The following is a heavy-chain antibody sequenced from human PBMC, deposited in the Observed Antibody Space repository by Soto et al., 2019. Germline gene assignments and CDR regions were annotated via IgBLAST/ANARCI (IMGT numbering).Heavy chain of an antibody. J-gene: IGHJ5*02. CDR1: GGSISSSSYY. D-gene: IGHD3-3*01. V-gene: IGHV4-39*01. Sequence: QLQLQESGPGLVKPSETLSLTCTVSGGSISSSSYYWGWIRQPPGKGLEGIGSIYYSGSTYYNPSLKSRVTISVDTSKNQFSLKLSSVTAADAAVYYCARQSDVLRFLEWLSPTLSWFDPWGQGTLVTVSS. CDR3: ARQSDVLRFLEWLSPTLSWFDP. CDR2: IYYSGST.